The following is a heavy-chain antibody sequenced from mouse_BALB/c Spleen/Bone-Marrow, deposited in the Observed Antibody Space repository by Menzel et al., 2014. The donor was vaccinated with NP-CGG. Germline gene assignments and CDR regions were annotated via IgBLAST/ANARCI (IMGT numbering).Heavy chain of an antibody. D-gene: IGHD2-4*01. J-gene: IGHJ4*01. V-gene: IGHV14-3*02. CDR1: GFNIKDTY. CDR3: AGFGITKEEGYYYAMDY. CDR2: IDPANGNT. Sequence: EVKVVESGAELVKRGASVKLSCTASGFNIKDTYMHWVKQRPEQGLEWIGRIDPANGNTKYDPKFQGKATITADTSSNTAYLQLSSLTSEDTAVYYCAGFGITKEEGYYYAMDYWGQGTSVTVSS.